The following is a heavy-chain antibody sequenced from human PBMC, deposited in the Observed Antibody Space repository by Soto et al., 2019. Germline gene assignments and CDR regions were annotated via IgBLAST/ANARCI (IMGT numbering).Heavy chain of an antibody. CDR2: IIPIFGTA. Sequence: WASVKVSCKASGGTFSSYAISWVRQAPGQGLEWMGGIIPIFGTANYAQKFQGRVTITADKSTSTAYMELSSLRSEDTAVYYCARDGRKSKLTYYDFWSGYSRDYNWLDPCGQGTMVTV. CDR1: GGTFSSYA. J-gene: IGHJ5*02. D-gene: IGHD3-3*01. V-gene: IGHV1-69*06. CDR3: ARDGRKSKLTYYDFWSGYSRDYNWLDP.